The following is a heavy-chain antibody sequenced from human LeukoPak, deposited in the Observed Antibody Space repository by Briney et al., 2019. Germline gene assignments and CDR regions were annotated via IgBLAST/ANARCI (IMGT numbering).Heavy chain of an antibody. Sequence: GGSLRLSCAASGFTFSSYGMSWVRQAPGKGLEWVSAISGSCGNTYYADSVKGRFTISRDNSKNTLYLQMNSLRAEDTAVYYCAKGFVVVVSATQSSWFDPWGQGTLVTVSS. D-gene: IGHD2-15*01. CDR1: GFTFSSYG. J-gene: IGHJ5*02. V-gene: IGHV3-23*01. CDR2: ISGSCGNT. CDR3: AKGFVVVVSATQSSWFDP.